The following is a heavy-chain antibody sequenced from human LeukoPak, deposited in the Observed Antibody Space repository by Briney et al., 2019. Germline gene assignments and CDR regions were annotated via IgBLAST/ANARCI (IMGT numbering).Heavy chain of an antibody. Sequence: SQTLSLTCTVSGGSISSGGYYWSWIRQHPGKGLEWIGYIYYSGSTYYNPSLKSRVTISVDTSKNQFSLKLSSVTAADTAVYYCARVAVLRYSDWLLSDTQWDYFDYWGQGTLVTVSS. CDR3: ARVAVLRYSDWLLSDTQWDYFDY. CDR1: GGSISSGGYY. V-gene: IGHV4-31*03. CDR2: IYYSGST. J-gene: IGHJ4*02. D-gene: IGHD3-9*01.